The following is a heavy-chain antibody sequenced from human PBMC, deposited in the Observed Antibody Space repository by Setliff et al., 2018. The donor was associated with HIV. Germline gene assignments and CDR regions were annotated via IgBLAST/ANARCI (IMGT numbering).Heavy chain of an antibody. D-gene: IGHD2-15*01. CDR3: AKQHCAGGSCYDAY. J-gene: IGHJ4*02. V-gene: IGHV3-23*01. CDR1: GFSISSYA. CDR2: ISGSSSSI. Sequence: GESLKISCAASGFSISSYAMNWVRQAPGKGLEWVSSISGSSSSIYYADSVKGRFTISRDNSKNTLFLQMNTLRDEDTAVYYCAKQHCAGGSCYDAYWGRGTLVTVS.